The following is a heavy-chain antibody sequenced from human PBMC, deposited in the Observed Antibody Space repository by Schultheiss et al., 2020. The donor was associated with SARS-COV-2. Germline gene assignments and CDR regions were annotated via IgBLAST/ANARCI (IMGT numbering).Heavy chain of an antibody. CDR3: ARDGTQWLVLDY. CDR1: GFTFSDYY. D-gene: IGHD6-19*01. Sequence: GESLKISCAASGFTFSDYYMSWIRQAPGKGLEWVSYISSSGSTIYYADSVKGRFTISRDNAKNSLYLQMNSLRAEDTAVYYCARDGTQWLVLDYWGQGTLVTVSS. J-gene: IGHJ4*02. CDR2: ISSSGSTI. V-gene: IGHV3-11*01.